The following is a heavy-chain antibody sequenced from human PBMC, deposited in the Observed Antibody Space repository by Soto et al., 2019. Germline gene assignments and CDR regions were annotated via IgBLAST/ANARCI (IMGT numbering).Heavy chain of an antibody. CDR2: ISGGGSTT. J-gene: IGHJ4*02. CDR3: AKELEIVLMVHAASDS. Sequence: VGSLRLSCASSVFNFAKFAMNCVRHSPGQWLEWVSAISGGGSTTYYADSVKGRFTISRDNSRNTVHLQIDSLRAEDTATYYCAKELEIVLMVHAASDSWGQGIPVIVS. V-gene: IGHV3-23*01. D-gene: IGHD2-8*01. CDR1: VFNFAKFA.